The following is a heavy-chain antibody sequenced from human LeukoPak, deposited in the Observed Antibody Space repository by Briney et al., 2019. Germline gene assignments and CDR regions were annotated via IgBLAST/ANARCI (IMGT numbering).Heavy chain of an antibody. Sequence: PGTSLRLSCAASGFAFSSYGMHWVRQAPGKGLEWVALIWYDEINTYYADSVKGRFTISRDNAKNSLYLQMNSLRAEDTAVYYCARDGEGYCSSTSCYYYYYYMDVWGKGTTVTVSS. V-gene: IGHV3-33*01. CDR3: ARDGEGYCSSTSCYYYYYYMDV. J-gene: IGHJ6*03. D-gene: IGHD2-2*01. CDR2: IWYDEINT. CDR1: GFAFSSYG.